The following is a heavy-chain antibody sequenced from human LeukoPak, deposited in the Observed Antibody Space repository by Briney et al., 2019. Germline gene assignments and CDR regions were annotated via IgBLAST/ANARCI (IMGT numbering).Heavy chain of an antibody. CDR1: RFSFSFYS. CDR2: ISSSSSAI. D-gene: IGHD6-19*01. V-gene: IGHV3-48*01. Sequence: GGSLRLSCAASRFSFSFYSMNRVRQAPGKGLEWVSYISSSSSAIYYADSVKGRFTISRDNAKNSLYLQMHTLRVEDTAVYFCAKDRSSGWFPPRYFQDWGQGTLVTVSS. CDR3: AKDRSSGWFPPRYFQD. J-gene: IGHJ1*01.